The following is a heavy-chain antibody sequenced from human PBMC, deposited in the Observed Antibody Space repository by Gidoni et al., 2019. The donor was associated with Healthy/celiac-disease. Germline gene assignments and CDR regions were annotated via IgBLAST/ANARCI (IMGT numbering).Heavy chain of an antibody. V-gene: IGHV5-51*01. D-gene: IGHD4-17*01. Sequence: EVQLVQPGAEVKKPGESLKISCKGSGYSFTSSWIGWVRQMPGKGLEWMGIIYPGDSDTRYSPSVQGQVTISADKSISTAYLQWSSLKASDTAMYYWARHVRATVTTGGWFDPWGQGTLVTVSS. CDR2: IYPGDSDT. CDR3: ARHVRATVTTGGWFDP. J-gene: IGHJ5*02. CDR1: GYSFTSSW.